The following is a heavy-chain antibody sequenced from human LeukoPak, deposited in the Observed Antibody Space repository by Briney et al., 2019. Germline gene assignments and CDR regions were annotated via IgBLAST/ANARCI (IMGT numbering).Heavy chain of an antibody. CDR1: GFTFSSYG. J-gene: IGHJ3*02. CDR2: IRYDGSNK. Sequence: GGSLRLSCAASGFTFSSYGMHWVRQAPGKGLDWVAFIRYDGSNKYYADSVKGRFTISRDNSKNTLYLQMNSLRAEDTAVYYCARDYYGSGSYPNDAFDIWGQGTMVTVSS. V-gene: IGHV3-30*02. D-gene: IGHD3-10*01. CDR3: ARDYYGSGSYPNDAFDI.